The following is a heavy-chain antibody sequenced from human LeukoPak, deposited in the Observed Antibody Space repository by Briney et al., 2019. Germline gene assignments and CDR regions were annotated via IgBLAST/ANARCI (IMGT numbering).Heavy chain of an antibody. Sequence: GGSLKLSREASGFTFSRYSMNRVRQAPGKGLEGVSYISSDSNTIYCADSVKGRFTISRDNAKNALYLQMNSLRAEDTTVYYCARRTIFGVVIIPFYYWGQGTLVTVSS. CDR2: ISSDSNTI. D-gene: IGHD3-3*01. CDR3: ARRTIFGVVIIPFYY. J-gene: IGHJ4*02. CDR1: GFTFSRYS. V-gene: IGHV3-48*01.